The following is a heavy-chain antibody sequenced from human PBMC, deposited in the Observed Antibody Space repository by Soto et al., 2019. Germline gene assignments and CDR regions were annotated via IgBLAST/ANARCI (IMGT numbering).Heavy chain of an antibody. Sequence: QVQLVQSGAEEKKPGSSVKVSCKASGGTFSSYAISWVRQAPGQGLEWMGGIIPIFGTANYAQKFQGRVTITADESTSTAYMELSSLRSEDTAVYYCARDKYHGWSYYYYYGMDVWGQGTTVTVSS. CDR2: IIPIFGTA. CDR3: ARDKYHGWSYYYYYGMDV. D-gene: IGHD6-19*01. V-gene: IGHV1-69*12. J-gene: IGHJ6*02. CDR1: GGTFSSYA.